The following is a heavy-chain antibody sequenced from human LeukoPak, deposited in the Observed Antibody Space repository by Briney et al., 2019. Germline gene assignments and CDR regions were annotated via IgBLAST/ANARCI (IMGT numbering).Heavy chain of an antibody. CDR3: ATLVYDPRGYYFDY. Sequence: ASVKVSCKVSGYTLTELSMHWVRQAPGKGLEWMGGFDPEDGETIYAQKFQGRVTMTEDTPTDTAYMELSSLRSEDTAVYYCATLVYDPRGYYFDYWGQGTLVTVSS. D-gene: IGHD5/OR15-5a*01. CDR1: GYTLTELS. V-gene: IGHV1-24*01. CDR2: FDPEDGET. J-gene: IGHJ4*02.